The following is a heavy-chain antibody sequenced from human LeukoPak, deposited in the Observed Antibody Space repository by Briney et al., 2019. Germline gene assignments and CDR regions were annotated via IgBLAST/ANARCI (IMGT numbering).Heavy chain of an antibody. CDR1: GGSISSYY. Sequence: SETLSLTCTVSGGSISSYYWSWIRQPPGKGLEWIGYIYYSGSTNYNPSLKSRVTISVDTSKNQFSLKLSSVTAADTAVYYCAGSRVFGVVIMWGQGTLVTVSS. V-gene: IGHV4-59*01. CDR2: IYYSGST. J-gene: IGHJ4*02. D-gene: IGHD3-3*01. CDR3: AGSRVFGVVIM.